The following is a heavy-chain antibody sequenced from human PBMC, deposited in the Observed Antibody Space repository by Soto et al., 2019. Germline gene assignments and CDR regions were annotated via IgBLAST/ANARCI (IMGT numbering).Heavy chain of an antibody. J-gene: IGHJ4*02. CDR1: GFTFSSYS. Sequence: EVQLVESGGGLVKPGGSLRLSCAASGFTFSSYSMNWVRQAPGKGLEWVSSISSSSSYIYYADSVKGRFTISRDNAKNSLYLQMNSLRAEDTAVYYCARDGDIVATSDDFDYWGQGTLVTVSS. V-gene: IGHV3-21*01. CDR3: ARDGDIVATSDDFDY. D-gene: IGHD5-12*01. CDR2: ISSSSSYI.